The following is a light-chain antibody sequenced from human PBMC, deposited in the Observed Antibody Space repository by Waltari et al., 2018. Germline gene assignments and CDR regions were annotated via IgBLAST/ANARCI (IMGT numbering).Light chain of an antibody. Sequence: QSALAQPPSASGSTGQSVTISCTRTSSDVGGYNYVSWYQQHPGKAPKLMIYEVSKRPSGVPDRFSGSKSGNTASLTVSGLQAEDEAAYYCSSYAGSNFVVFGGGTKVTVL. J-gene: IGLJ2*01. CDR2: EVS. CDR3: SSYAGSNFVV. V-gene: IGLV2-8*01. CDR1: SSDVGGYNY.